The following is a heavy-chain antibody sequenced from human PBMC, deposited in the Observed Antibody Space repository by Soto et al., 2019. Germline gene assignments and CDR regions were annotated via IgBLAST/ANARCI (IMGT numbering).Heavy chain of an antibody. V-gene: IGHV3-48*01. CDR3: ERSTYYDMDY. J-gene: IGHJ4*02. D-gene: IGHD3-9*01. CDR2: ISSSSNTI. Sequence: EVQLVESGGGLVQPGGSLRLSCAASGFTFSSYSMNWVRQAPGKGLEWVSYISSSSNTIYYADSVKGRFTISRDNAKDSLYLQMNSLRAEDTAVYYCERSTYYDMDYWGQGTLVTVSS. CDR1: GFTFSSYS.